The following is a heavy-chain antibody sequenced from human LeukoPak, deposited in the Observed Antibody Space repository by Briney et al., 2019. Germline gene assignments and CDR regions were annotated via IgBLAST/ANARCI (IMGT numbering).Heavy chain of an antibody. J-gene: IGHJ6*03. CDR2: ISGSGGAT. Sequence: PGGSLRLSCAASGFTFSSYAMSWVRQAPGKGLEWVPAISGSGGATYHADSVKGRFTISRDNSKNTLYLQMNSLRAEDTAVYYCAKDGYDYYYYMDVWGRGTAVTVSS. CDR1: GFTFSSYA. CDR3: AKDGYDYYYYMDV. V-gene: IGHV3-23*01.